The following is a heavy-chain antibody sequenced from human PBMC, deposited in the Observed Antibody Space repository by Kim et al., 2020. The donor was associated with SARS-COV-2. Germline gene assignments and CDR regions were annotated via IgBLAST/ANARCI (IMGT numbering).Heavy chain of an antibody. D-gene: IGHD2-15*01. V-gene: IGHV4-61*01. J-gene: IGHJ4*02. Sequence: SETLSLTCTVSGDSVSSGSYYYSWIRQPPGKGLEWIGYYFYSGTVNQNPYLKNRVTISIDRSKNQFSLRLTSVTAADTAVYYCGRDYIHNGYIDYWGPGT. CDR3: GRDYIHNGYIDY. CDR1: GDSVSSGSYY. CDR2: YFYSGTV.